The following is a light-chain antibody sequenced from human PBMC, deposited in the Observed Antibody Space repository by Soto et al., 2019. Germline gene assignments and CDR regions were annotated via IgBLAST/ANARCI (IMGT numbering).Light chain of an antibody. Sequence: DIPVPQSPASLSASVEDRVTITCRASQTVRTYLNWYQQKPGKAPKLLIYAASNLQSGVPSRFSGSGSGTDFTLTITSLRPEDFATYWCQQSYNPPVTFGQGTRLEIK. CDR3: QQSYNPPVT. CDR1: QTVRTY. J-gene: IGKJ5*01. V-gene: IGKV1-39*01. CDR2: AAS.